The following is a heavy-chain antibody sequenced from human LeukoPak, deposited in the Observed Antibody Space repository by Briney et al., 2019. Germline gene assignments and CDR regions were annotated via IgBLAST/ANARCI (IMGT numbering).Heavy chain of an antibody. CDR2: IYTTGAT. CDR3: GRQGYTASHYFLDF. D-gene: IGHD2-2*02. V-gene: IGHV4-4*07. CDR1: SGSIKSYY. J-gene: IGHJ4*02. Sequence: PSETLSLTCTVSSGSIKSYYWGWVRQPPGKALEWIGRIYTTGATQYNPSLKSRVTMSIDTSTNQFSLNLTSMAAADTAVYYCGRQGYTASHYFLDFWSKGTLVAVS.